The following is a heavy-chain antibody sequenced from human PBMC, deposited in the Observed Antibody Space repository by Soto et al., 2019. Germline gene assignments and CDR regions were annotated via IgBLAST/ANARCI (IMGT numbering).Heavy chain of an antibody. D-gene: IGHD6-13*01. CDR1: GGSISSYY. Sequence: SETLSLTCTVSGGSISSYYWSWIRQPAGRGLEWIGRIYTSGSTNYNPSLKSRVTMSVDTSKNQFSLKLSSVTAADTAVYYCARDPRIAAAGTYYYYGMDVWGQGTTVTVS. CDR2: IYTSGST. J-gene: IGHJ6*02. V-gene: IGHV4-4*07. CDR3: ARDPRIAAAGTYYYYGMDV.